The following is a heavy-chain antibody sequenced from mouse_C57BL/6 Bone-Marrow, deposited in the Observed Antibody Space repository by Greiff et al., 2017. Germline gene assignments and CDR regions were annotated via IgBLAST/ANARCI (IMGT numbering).Heavy chain of an antibody. CDR3: ARAGRLYFDV. J-gene: IGHJ1*03. CDR2: IYPRSGNT. D-gene: IGHD3-2*02. CDR1: GYTFTSYG. V-gene: IGHV1-81*01. Sequence: QVQLQQSGAELARPGASVKLSCKASGYTFTSYGISWVKQRTGQGLEWIGEIYPRSGNTYYNEKFKGKAILAADKSTNTAYMELRSLTSDDSAVYFCARAGRLYFDVWGTGTTVTVSS.